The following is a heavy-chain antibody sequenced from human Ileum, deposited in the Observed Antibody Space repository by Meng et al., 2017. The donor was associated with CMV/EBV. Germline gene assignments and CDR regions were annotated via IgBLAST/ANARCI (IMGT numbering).Heavy chain of an antibody. CDR2: TYYRSKWYN. V-gene: IGHV6-1*01. CDR3: ARNLFEDQMLPFDY. Sequence: VQLQQSGPGLVTPSPTLSLTCAISGDSVSSKSVTWNWIRQSPSRGLEWLGRTYYRSKWYNDYAVSVKSRITINPDTSRNHFFLQLSSVSPEDTAVYYCARNLFEDQMLPFDYWGQGTLVTVSS. CDR1: GDSVSSKSVT. J-gene: IGHJ4*02. D-gene: IGHD2-2*01.